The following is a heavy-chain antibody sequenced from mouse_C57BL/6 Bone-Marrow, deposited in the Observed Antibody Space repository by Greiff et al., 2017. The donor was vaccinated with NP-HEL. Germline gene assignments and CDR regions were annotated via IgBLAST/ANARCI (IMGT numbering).Heavy chain of an antibody. J-gene: IGHJ4*01. CDR1: GYTFTSYG. V-gene: IGHV1-81*01. Sequence: QVQLQQSGAELARPGASVKLSCKASGYTFTSYGISWVKQRTGQGLEWIGEIYPRSGNTYYNEKFKGKATLTADKSSSTAYMELRSLTSEDSAVYFGANYYGSSLYAMDYWGQGTSVTVSS. CDR3: ANYYGSSLYAMDY. CDR2: IYPRSGNT. D-gene: IGHD1-1*01.